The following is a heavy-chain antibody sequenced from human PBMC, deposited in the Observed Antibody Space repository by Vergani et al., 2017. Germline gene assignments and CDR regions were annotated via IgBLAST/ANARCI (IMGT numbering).Heavy chain of an antibody. CDR3: ARSIVSRNPPDYFDN. Sequence: QVQLQESGPGLVRPSETLSLTCTVSGGSLSGYYWNWIRQTPGEGLEWIGYVEDSGYLNYNPSLKTRVSMSSDTSKNQFSLMLSSVTVADTAVYYCARSIVSRNPPDYFDNWVQGTLVTVSS. CDR2: VEDSGYL. V-gene: IGHV4-59*01. J-gene: IGHJ4*02. D-gene: IGHD1-14*01. CDR1: GGSLSGYY.